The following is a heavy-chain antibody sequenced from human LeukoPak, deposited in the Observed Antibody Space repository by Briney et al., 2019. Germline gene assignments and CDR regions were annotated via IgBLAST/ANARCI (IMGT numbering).Heavy chain of an antibody. D-gene: IGHD1-1*01. J-gene: IGHJ4*02. CDR1: GGSISSGSYS. Sequence: PSETLSLTCTVSGGSISSGSYSWSWLRQPAGKGLEWVGRIFTSGSTNYNSSLKSRVTISVDTSKNQFSLKLSSVTAADTAVYYCARARGQLVRFYYFDDWGQGTLVTVSS. V-gene: IGHV4-61*02. CDR3: ARARGQLVRFYYFDD. CDR2: IFTSGST.